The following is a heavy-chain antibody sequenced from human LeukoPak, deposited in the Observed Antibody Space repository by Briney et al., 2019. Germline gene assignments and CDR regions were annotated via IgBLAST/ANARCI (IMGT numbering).Heavy chain of an antibody. CDR1: GYTFTSYD. Sequence: GASVKVSCKASGYTFTSYDINWVRQATGQGLEWMGWMNPNSGNTGYAQKFQGRVTMTRNTSISTAYMELSSLRSEDTAVYYCTRSLGELGNDAFDIWGQGTMVTVSS. CDR2: MNPNSGNT. J-gene: IGHJ3*02. CDR3: TRSLGELGNDAFDI. V-gene: IGHV1-8*01. D-gene: IGHD3-16*01.